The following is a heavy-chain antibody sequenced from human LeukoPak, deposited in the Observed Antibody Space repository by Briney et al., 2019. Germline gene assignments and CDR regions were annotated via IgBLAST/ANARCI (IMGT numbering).Heavy chain of an antibody. CDR2: IKQDGSEK. V-gene: IGHV3-7*03. D-gene: IGHD3-9*01. CDR1: GFTFSSYW. CDR3: AKDTGYDILTGSTDY. J-gene: IGHJ4*02. Sequence: PGGSLRLSCAASGFTFSSYWMSWVRQAPGKGLEWVANIKQDGSEKYYVDSVKGRFTISRDNAKNSLYLQMNSLRAEDTALYYCAKDTGYDILTGSTDYWGQGTLVTVSS.